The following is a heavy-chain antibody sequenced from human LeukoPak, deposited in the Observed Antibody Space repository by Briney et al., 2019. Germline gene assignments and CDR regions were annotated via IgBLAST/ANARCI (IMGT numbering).Heavy chain of an antibody. D-gene: IGHD6-13*01. CDR3: ASLYSSTNFDY. J-gene: IGHJ4*02. CDR2: IQADGGNK. V-gene: IGHV3-30*02. CDR1: GFTFRNSD. Sequence: PGGSLRLSCAASGFTFRNSDMHWVRQAPGKGPEWVAFIQADGGNKYYADSVKGRFTISRDNSKNTLYLQMNSLRAEDTAVYYCASLYSSTNFDYWGQGTLVTVSS.